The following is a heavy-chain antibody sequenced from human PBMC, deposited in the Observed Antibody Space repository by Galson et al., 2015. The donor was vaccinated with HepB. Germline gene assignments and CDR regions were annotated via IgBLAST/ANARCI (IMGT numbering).Heavy chain of an antibody. CDR1: GFSFSGYV. J-gene: IGHJ4*02. CDR2: ISHDGINK. Sequence: SLRLSCAASGFSFSGYVMYWVRLTPGRGLECVAIISHDGINKYYAASVKGRFTISRDESNNTVYLQMNSLRSEDTGVYYCARDRHVVATTAPGHWGLGTLVIVSS. CDR3: ARDRHVVATTAPGH. D-gene: IGHD2-21*02. V-gene: IGHV3-30-3*01.